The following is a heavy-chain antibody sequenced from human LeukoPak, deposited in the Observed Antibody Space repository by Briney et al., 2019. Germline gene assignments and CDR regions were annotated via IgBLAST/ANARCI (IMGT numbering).Heavy chain of an antibody. CDR3: ARFRVLRYFDWSAYYFDY. CDR2: INHSGST. D-gene: IGHD3-9*01. J-gene: IGHJ4*02. CDR1: DGSFSGYY. V-gene: IGHV4-34*01. Sequence: SETLSLTCAVYDGSFSGYYWSWIRQPPGKGLEWIGEINHSGSTNYNPSLKSRVTISVDTSKNQFSLKLSSVTAADTAVYYCARFRVLRYFDWSAYYFDYWGQGTLVTVSS.